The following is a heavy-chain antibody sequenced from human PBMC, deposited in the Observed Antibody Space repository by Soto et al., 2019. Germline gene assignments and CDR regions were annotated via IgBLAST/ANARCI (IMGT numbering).Heavy chain of an antibody. D-gene: IGHD5-12*01. V-gene: IGHV3-48*02. CDR3: ARGGVATDYYGMDV. Sequence: ESGGGLVQPGGSLRLSCAASGFTFSSYSMNWVRQAPGKGLEWVSYISSSSSTIYYADSVKGRFTISRDNAKNSLYLQMNSLRDEDTAVYYCARGGVATDYYGMDVWGQGTTVTVSS. J-gene: IGHJ6*02. CDR1: GFTFSSYS. CDR2: ISSSSSTI.